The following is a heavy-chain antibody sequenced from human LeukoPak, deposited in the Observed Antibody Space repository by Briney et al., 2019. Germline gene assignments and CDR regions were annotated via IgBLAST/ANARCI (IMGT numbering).Heavy chain of an antibody. D-gene: IGHD3-3*01. CDR1: GLIFRDFW. V-gene: IGHV3-7*03. CDR2: IKPDGSET. CDR3: TREEWFHFDY. Sequence: GGSLRLSCVVSGLIFRDFWMTWVRQSPGKGPGWVATIKPDGSETFYMDSVEGRLTVSRDNAKNSLYLQMNSLRVEDTAVYYCTREEWFHFDYWGQGVLVTVSS. J-gene: IGHJ4*02.